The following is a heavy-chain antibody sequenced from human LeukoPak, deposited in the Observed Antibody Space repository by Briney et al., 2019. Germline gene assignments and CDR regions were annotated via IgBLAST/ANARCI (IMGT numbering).Heavy chain of an antibody. J-gene: IGHJ3*02. D-gene: IGHD1-26*01. CDR1: GGSISSSSYY. CDR3: ARHAGPYSGSYPGAFDI. V-gene: IGHV4-39*01. Sequence: SETLSLTCTVSGGSISSSSYYWGWIRQPPGKGLEWIGSIYYSGSTYYNPSLKSRVTISVDTSKNQFSLKLSSVTAADTAVYYCARHAGPYSGSYPGAFDIWGQGTMVTASS. CDR2: IYYSGST.